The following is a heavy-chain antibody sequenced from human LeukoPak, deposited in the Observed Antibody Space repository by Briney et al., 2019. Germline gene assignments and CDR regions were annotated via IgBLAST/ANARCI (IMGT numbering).Heavy chain of an antibody. CDR2: IDQSAGRT. D-gene: IGHD3-3*01. J-gene: IGHJ5*02. V-gene: IGHV4-34*01. CDR1: GGSFSGYY. CDR3: ARRSITIFGVRVKNNWFDP. Sequence: SETLTLTCAVYGGSFSGYYWSWIRLPPGKGLEWIGEIDQSAGRTNYNPSLKRRGTISQDASKNQFSLSLRSVTAADTAVYYCARRSITIFGVRVKNNWFDPWGQGTLVTVSS.